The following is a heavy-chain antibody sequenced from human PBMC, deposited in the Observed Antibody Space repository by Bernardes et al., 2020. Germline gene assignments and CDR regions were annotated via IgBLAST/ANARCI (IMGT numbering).Heavy chain of an antibody. V-gene: IGHV1-2*04. J-gene: IGHJ6*04. CDR2: INPANGET. CDR3: ARDRSFCTGAQCYTSNFYFYAMDV. CDR1: GYIFSDYY. Sequence: ASVKVSCQTSGYIFSDYYIHWVRQAPGQGLEWMGRINPANGETNSAQKFQGWVTLSRDTSNTTVYMELSSLTSDDTAIYYCARDRSFCTGAQCYTSNFYFYAMDVWGKGTTVTVSS. D-gene: IGHD2-8*02.